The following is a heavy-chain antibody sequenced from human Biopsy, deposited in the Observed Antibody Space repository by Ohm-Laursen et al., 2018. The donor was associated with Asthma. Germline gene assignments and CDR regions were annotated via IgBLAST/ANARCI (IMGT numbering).Heavy chain of an antibody. V-gene: IGHV3-9*01. CDR1: GFSFDDCA. D-gene: IGHD3-22*01. CDR2: ISWNSGNI. CDR3: AKSADYYDSTDYLDF. J-gene: IGHJ4*01. Sequence: SLRLSCTASGFSFDDCAVHWVRHAPGKGLEWVSSISWNSGNIDYADSVKGRFTISRDNAKNSLYLQMQSLRPEDTAFYYCAKSADYYDSTDYLDFWGRGTLVTVSS.